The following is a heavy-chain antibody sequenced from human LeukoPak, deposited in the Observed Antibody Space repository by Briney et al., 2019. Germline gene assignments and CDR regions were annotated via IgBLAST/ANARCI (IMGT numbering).Heavy chain of an antibody. D-gene: IGHD3-10*01. CDR3: ARDSGTTGEVKFDP. CDR2: IYNSGII. Sequence: SETLSLTCTVSGDSISRYYWSWIRQPAGKGLEWIGRIYNSGIITYNPSLKSRVTMSIDTSNNQFSLRLRFVTAADTAVYYCARDSGTTGEVKFDPWGQGTLVTVSS. V-gene: IGHV4-4*07. J-gene: IGHJ5*02. CDR1: GDSISRYY.